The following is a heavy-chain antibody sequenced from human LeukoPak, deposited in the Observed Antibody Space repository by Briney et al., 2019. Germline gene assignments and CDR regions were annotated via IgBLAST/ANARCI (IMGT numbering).Heavy chain of an antibody. CDR2: INPNNGGT. J-gene: IGHJ4*02. V-gene: IGHV1-2*02. CDR1: GYTFTRFY. D-gene: IGHD3-10*01. CDR3: AREGDFNGSGRGDS. Sequence: ASVKVSCKTSGYTFTRFYIHWVRQAPGQGLEWMGWINPNNGGTNFAQKFQGRVTMTTDTSISTAYMDLRRLTSDDTAVYFCAREGDFNGSGRGDSWGQGTLVSVYS.